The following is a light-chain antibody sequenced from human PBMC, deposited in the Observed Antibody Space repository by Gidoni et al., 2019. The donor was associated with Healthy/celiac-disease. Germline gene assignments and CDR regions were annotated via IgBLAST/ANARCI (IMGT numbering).Light chain of an antibody. CDR2: GAS. Sequence: IVLTQSPGTLSLSPGERATLSCRARQSVSSSYLAWYQQKPGQAPRLLIYGASSRATGIPDRFSGSGSGTDFTLTISRLETEEFAVYYCQQYGSSPLLTFGGGTKVEIK. CDR3: QQYGSSPLLT. V-gene: IGKV3-20*01. CDR1: QSVSSSY. J-gene: IGKJ4*01.